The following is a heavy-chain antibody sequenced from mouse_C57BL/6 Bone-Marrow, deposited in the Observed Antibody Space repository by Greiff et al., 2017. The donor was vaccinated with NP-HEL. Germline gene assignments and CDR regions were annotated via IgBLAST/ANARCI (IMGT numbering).Heavy chain of an antibody. D-gene: IGHD2-5*01. CDR3: ARERVYYSNWYFDV. CDR2: IYYSGTI. Sequence: EVKLQESGPGLVKPSQTVFLTCTVTGISITTGNYRWSWIRQFPGNKLEWIGYIYYSGTITYNPSLTSRTTITRDTPKNQFFLEMNSLTAEDTATYYCARERVYYSNWYFDVWGTGTTVTVSS. CDR1: GISITTGNYR. V-gene: IGHV3-5*01. J-gene: IGHJ1*03.